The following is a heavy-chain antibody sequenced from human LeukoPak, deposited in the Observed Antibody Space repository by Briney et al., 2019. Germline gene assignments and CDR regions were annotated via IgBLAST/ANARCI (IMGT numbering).Heavy chain of an antibody. V-gene: IGHV3-7*01. Sequence: GGSLRLSCAASGFTFSSYAMNWARQAPGKGLEWVAYIKQDGSETHYVDSVRGRFTISRDNTQHSLYLQMNSLTVEDTAVYYCARDSIVVVPAAIVFGWFDPWGQGTLVTVSS. D-gene: IGHD2-2*01. CDR3: ARDSIVVVPAAIVFGWFDP. CDR2: IKQDGSET. J-gene: IGHJ5*02. CDR1: GFTFSSYA.